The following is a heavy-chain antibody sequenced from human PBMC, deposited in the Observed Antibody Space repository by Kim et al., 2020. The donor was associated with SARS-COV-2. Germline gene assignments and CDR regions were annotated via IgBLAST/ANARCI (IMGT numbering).Heavy chain of an antibody. D-gene: IGHD5-12*01. Sequence: ASVKVSCKASGYTFTSYYMQWVRQAPGQGLEWMGIINPSGGSTSYAQKFQGRVTMTRDTATSTDYMELSSLRSEHAAVYYCAGGFCLRLRWDRGSGLDDWGRGAKDTGSS. J-gene: IGHJ3*01. CDR2: INPSGGST. V-gene: IGHV1-46*01. CDR3: AGGFCLRLRWDRGSGLDD. CDR1: GYTFTSYY.